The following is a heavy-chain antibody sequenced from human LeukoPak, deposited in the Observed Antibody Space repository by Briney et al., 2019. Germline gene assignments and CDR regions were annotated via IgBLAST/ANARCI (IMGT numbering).Heavy chain of an antibody. CDR1: GGSVSSGSYY. V-gene: IGHV4-61*01. CDR2: IYYSGST. CDR3: VTYCSGGSCYSADAFDI. D-gene: IGHD2-15*01. Sequence: SETLSLTCTVSGGSVSSGSYYWSWIRQPPGKGLEWIGYIYYSGSTNYNPSLKSRVTISVDTSKNQFSLKLSSVTAADTAVYYCVTYCSGGSCYSADAFDIWGQGTMVTVPS. J-gene: IGHJ3*02.